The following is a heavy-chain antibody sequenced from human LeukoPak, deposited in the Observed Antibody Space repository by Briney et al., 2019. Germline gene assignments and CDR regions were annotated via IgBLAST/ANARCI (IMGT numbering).Heavy chain of an antibody. CDR2: IYTSGST. CDR3: ARSGAYYYDSSGPRWFDP. J-gene: IGHJ5*02. Sequence: ETLSLPCTVSGGSISSYYWSWIRQPAGKGLEWIGRIYTSGSTYYNPSLKSRVTISVDTSKNQFSLKLSSVTAADTAVYYCARSGAYYYDSSGPRWFDPWGQGTLVTVSS. V-gene: IGHV4-4*07. CDR1: GGSISSYY. D-gene: IGHD3-22*01.